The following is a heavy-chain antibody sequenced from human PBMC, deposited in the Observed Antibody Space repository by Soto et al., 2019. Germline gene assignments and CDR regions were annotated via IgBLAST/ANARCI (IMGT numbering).Heavy chain of an antibody. Sequence: VESLKISCKGSGYYFRSYWIWWLRQMPVKGLEWMGIFYPGDSDTRYSPSFQGQVTISADRSISTAYLQWSSLKPSDTAMYYCARQGNGAEGFDYWGQGTLVTVSS. D-gene: IGHD4-17*01. CDR3: ARQGNGAEGFDY. CDR1: GYYFRSYW. J-gene: IGHJ4*02. V-gene: IGHV5-51*01. CDR2: FYPGDSDT.